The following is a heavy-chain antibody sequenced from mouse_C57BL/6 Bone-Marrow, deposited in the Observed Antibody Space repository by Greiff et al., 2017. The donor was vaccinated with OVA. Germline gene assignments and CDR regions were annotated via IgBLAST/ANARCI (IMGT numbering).Heavy chain of an antibody. CDR3: ARQRSGHYFDY. CDR1: GFTFSDYY. V-gene: IGHV5-12*01. D-gene: IGHD3-2*02. J-gene: IGHJ2*01. Sequence: EVMLVESGGGLVQPGGSLKLSCAASGFTFSDYYMYWVRQTPEKRLEWVAYISNGGGSTYYTDTVKGRFTISRDNAKNTLYLQMSRLKSEDTAMYYCARQRSGHYFDYWGQGTTLTVSS. CDR2: ISNGGGST.